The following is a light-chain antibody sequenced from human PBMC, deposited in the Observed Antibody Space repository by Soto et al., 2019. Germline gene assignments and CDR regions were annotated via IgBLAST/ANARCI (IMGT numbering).Light chain of an antibody. CDR3: LQRSDWPIT. J-gene: IGKJ5*01. Sequence: DIVLTQSPPPLSLSPGESAALSCRVSQTISSYLALYQQKPGQAPRLLIYDASTRATGIPARFSGSGSGTDFILTISYLEPEDFAVYYCLQRSDWPITFGQGTRLE. CDR1: QTISSY. CDR2: DAS. V-gene: IGKV3-11*01.